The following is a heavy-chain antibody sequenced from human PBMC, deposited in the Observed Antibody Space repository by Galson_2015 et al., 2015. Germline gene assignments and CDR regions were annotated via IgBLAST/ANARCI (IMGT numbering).Heavy chain of an antibody. CDR3: ARGSMVRGVTLDY. V-gene: IGHV4-61*02. Sequence: TLSLTCTVSGGSISSGSYYWSWIRQPAGKGLEWIGRIYTSGSTNYNPSLKSRVTISVDTSRNQFSLKLSSVTAADTAVYYCARGSMVRGVTLDYWGQGTLVTVSS. J-gene: IGHJ4*02. CDR2: IYTSGST. D-gene: IGHD3-10*01. CDR1: GGSISSGSYY.